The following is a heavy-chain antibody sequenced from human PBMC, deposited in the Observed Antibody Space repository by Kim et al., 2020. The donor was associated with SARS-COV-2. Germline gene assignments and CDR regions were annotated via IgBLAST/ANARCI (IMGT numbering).Heavy chain of an antibody. V-gene: IGHV7-4-1*02. CDR2: INTNTGNP. Sequence: ASVKVSCKASGYTFTSYAMNWVRQAPGQGLEWMGWINTNTGNPTYAQGFTGRFVFSLDTSVSTAYLQISSLKAEDTAVYYCARSNMVRGAKYFDYWGQGTLVTVSS. D-gene: IGHD3-10*01. CDR3: ARSNMVRGAKYFDY. J-gene: IGHJ4*02. CDR1: GYTFTSYA.